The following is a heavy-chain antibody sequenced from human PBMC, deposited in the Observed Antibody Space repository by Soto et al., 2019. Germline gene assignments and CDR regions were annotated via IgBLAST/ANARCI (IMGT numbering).Heavy chain of an antibody. CDR3: ARGGRDGFDL. Sequence: QVQLQESGPGLVRPAETLSLTCSVSTGSMRTYYWTWIRQSPGKGLEWIGQISHTGRTKYNPSLESRVTISVDTAKNQFSLKLTSATAADTAVYYCARGGRDGFDLWGQGTMVTVSS. D-gene: IGHD3-10*01. J-gene: IGHJ3*01. CDR2: ISHTGRT. CDR1: TGSMRTYY. V-gene: IGHV4-59*12.